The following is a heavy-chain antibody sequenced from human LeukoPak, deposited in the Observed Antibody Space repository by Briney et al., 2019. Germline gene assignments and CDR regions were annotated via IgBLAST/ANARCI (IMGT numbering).Heavy chain of an antibody. CDR1: GFTFSNYA. Sequence: GGSLRLSCAASGFTFSNYAMSWIRQAPGKGLEWVSAIVKSGGSTFYADSVKGRFTISRDNSKNTLYLQMNSLRAEDTAVYYCAKRDTSNSFYFDYWGQGTLVTVSS. J-gene: IGHJ4*02. D-gene: IGHD5-18*01. CDR2: IVKSGGST. CDR3: AKRDTSNSFYFDY. V-gene: IGHV3-23*01.